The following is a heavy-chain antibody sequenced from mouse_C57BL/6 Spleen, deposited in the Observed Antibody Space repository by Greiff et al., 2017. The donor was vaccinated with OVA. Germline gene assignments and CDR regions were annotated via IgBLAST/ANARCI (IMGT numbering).Heavy chain of an antibody. V-gene: IGHV14-2*01. D-gene: IGHD2-4*01. Sequence: VNLVESWAALVKPWASVQLSCPASGFNIKDSYMHWVKPRTKQGLEWIGRIAPEDGETKYAPKFQGKATITADTPSNKAYLQLSSLTSEDTAVYYCARETMITPLFGYFDYWGQGTTLTVSS. CDR3: ARETMITPLFGYFDY. CDR2: IAPEDGET. J-gene: IGHJ2*01. CDR1: GFNIKDSY.